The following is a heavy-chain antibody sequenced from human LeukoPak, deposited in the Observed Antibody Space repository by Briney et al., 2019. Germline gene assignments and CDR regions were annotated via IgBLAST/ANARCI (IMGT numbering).Heavy chain of an antibody. CDR1: GFTVSSNY. CDR2: IYSGGST. V-gene: IGHV3-66*01. CDR3: ARERFDVDIVAQMGSWFDP. D-gene: IGHD5-12*01. J-gene: IGHJ5*02. Sequence: GGSLRLSCAASGFTVSSNYMSWVRQAPGKGLEWVSVIYSGGSTYYADSVKGRFTISRDNSKNTLYLQMNSLRAEDTAVYYCARERFDVDIVAQMGSWFDPWGQGTLVTVSS.